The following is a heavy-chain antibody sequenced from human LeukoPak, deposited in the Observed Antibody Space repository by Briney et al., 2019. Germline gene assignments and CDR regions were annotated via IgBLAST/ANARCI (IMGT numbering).Heavy chain of an antibody. D-gene: IGHD6-19*01. Sequence: GGSLRLSCAASGLTFKNFAMSWVRQAPGKGLEWLAFISGDEDSTHYADSVRGHFVISTDNSNNTLFLHMNSLRAEDTAVYYCTIDLMTGFSSGWHFGYWGQGTLVTVSS. CDR1: GLTFKNFA. CDR2: ISGDEDST. V-gene: IGHV3-23*01. CDR3: TIDLMTGFSSGWHFGY. J-gene: IGHJ4*02.